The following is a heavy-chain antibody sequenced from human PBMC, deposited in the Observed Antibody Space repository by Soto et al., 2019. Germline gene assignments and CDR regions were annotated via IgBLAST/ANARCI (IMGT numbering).Heavy chain of an antibody. CDR2: IYYSGST. D-gene: IGHD3-22*01. V-gene: IGHV4-30-4*01. J-gene: IGHJ4*02. CDR1: GGSISSGDYY. CDR3: ARGGIDYDSSGYYYPYYFDY. Sequence: QVQLQESGPGLVKPSQTLSLTCTVSGGSISSGDYYWSWIRQPPGKGLEWIGYIYYSGSTYYNPSLRSRVTISVDTSKDQFSLKLSSVTGADTAVYYCARGGIDYDSSGYYYPYYFDYWGQGTLVTVSS.